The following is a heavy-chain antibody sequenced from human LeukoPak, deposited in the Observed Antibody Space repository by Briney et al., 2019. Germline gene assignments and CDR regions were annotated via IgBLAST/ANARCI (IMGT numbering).Heavy chain of an antibody. V-gene: IGHV4-30-2*01. J-gene: IGHJ4*02. CDR3: ARGTMGDYALDY. CDR2: IYHSRST. D-gene: IGHD4-17*01. Sequence: SQTLSLTCAVSGGSISSGGYSWSWIRQPPGKGLEWIGYIYHSRSTYYNPSLKSRVTISVDRSKNQYSLKLRSVTAADTAVYYCARGTMGDYALDYWGQRTLVTVSS. CDR1: GGSISSGGYS.